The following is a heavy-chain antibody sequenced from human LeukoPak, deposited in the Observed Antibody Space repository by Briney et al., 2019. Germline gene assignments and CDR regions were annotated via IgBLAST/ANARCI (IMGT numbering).Heavy chain of an antibody. J-gene: IGHJ4*02. D-gene: IGHD6-13*01. CDR1: GFTFSSYA. V-gene: IGHV3-23*01. Sequence: GGSLRLSCAASGFTFSSYAISWVRQAPGKGLEWVSGISGSGGSTYYADSVKGLFTISRENSENTLYLQMNSLRAEDTAVYYCAAASSSWSHFDYWGQGTLVTVSS. CDR2: ISGSGGST. CDR3: AAASSSWSHFDY.